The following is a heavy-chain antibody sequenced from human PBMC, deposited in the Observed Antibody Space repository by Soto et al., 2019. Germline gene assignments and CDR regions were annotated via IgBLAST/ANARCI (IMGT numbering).Heavy chain of an antibody. CDR3: ASGWIQLWSTIDY. CDR1: GGSISSYY. Sequence: PSETLSLTCTVSGGSISSYYWSWIRQPPGKGLEWIGYIYYSGSTNYNPSLKSRVTISVDTSKNQFSLKLSSVTAADTAAYYCASGWIQLWSTIDYWGQGTLVTVSS. V-gene: IGHV4-59*08. D-gene: IGHD5-18*01. J-gene: IGHJ4*02. CDR2: IYYSGST.